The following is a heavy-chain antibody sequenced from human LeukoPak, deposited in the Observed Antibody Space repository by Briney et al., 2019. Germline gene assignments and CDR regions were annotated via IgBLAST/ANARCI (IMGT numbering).Heavy chain of an antibody. CDR3: ARETYGDYYYYGMDV. Sequence: PGGSLRLSCSASGFTFSSYEMTSVRQAPGKGLEWVSYISSSGSTIYYADSVKGRFTISRDDAKNSLYLQMNSLRAEDTAVYYCARETYGDYYYYGMDVWGQGTTVTVSS. V-gene: IGHV3-48*03. J-gene: IGHJ6*02. D-gene: IGHD4-17*01. CDR1: GFTFSSYE. CDR2: ISSSGSTI.